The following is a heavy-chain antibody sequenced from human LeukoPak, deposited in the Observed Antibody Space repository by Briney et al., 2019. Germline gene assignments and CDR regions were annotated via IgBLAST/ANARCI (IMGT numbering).Heavy chain of an antibody. J-gene: IGHJ4*02. Sequence: SETLSLTCTVSGGSISSSNYYWGRIRQPPGKELEWIGSIYYSGSSYYKPSLESRVTISVDTSKNQFSLRLASVTAADTAVYYCVRGYTDGWLIGYWGQGTLVTVSS. D-gene: IGHD6-19*01. CDR1: GGSISSSNYY. CDR3: VRGYTDGWLIGY. V-gene: IGHV4-39*01. CDR2: IYYSGSS.